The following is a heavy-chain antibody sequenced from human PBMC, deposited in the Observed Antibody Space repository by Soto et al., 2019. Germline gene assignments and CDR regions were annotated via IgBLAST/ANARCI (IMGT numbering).Heavy chain of an antibody. CDR1: GGSFSGYY. CDR2: INHSGST. CDR3: ARGGGVRGVIILRYYFDY. V-gene: IGHV4-34*01. Sequence: PSETLSLTCAVYGGSFSGYYWIWIRQPPGKGLEWIGEINHSGSTNYNPSLKSRVTISVDTSKNQFSLKLSSVTAADTAVYYCARGGGVRGVIILRYYFDYWGQGTLVTVSS. J-gene: IGHJ4*02. D-gene: IGHD3-10*01.